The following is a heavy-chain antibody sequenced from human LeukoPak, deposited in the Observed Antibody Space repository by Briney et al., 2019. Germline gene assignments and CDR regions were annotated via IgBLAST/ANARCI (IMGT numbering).Heavy chain of an antibody. D-gene: IGHD3-10*01. CDR3: ARDGFDIYGSGSSVNMDV. V-gene: IGHV4-38-2*02. Sequence: SETLSLTCTVSGYSISSGYYWGWIRQPPGKGLEWIGSIYHSGSTYYNPSLKSRVTISVDTSKNQFSLKLSSVTAADTAVYYCARDGFDIYGSGSSVNMDVWGKGTTVTVSS. J-gene: IGHJ6*03. CDR2: IYHSGST. CDR1: GYSISSGYY.